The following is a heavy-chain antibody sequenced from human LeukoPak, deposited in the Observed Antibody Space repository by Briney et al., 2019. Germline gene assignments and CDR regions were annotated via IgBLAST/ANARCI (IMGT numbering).Heavy chain of an antibody. CDR3: ARTYYDSSGYYFGFDY. V-gene: IGHV3-64D*06. CDR1: GFTFSSYA. J-gene: IGHJ4*02. Sequence: GGSLRLSCSASGFTFSSYAMHWVRQAPGKGLEYVSAISSNGGSTYYADSVKGRFTISRDNSKNTLYLQISSLRAEDTAVYYCARTYYDSSGYYFGFDYWGQGTLVTVSS. D-gene: IGHD3-22*01. CDR2: ISSNGGST.